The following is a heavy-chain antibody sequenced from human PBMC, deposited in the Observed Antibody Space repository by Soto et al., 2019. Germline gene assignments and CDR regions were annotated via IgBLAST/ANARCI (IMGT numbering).Heavy chain of an antibody. D-gene: IGHD3-3*01. CDR1: VFTSSG. V-gene: IGHV1-18*04. J-gene: IGHJ3*01. CDR3: AREGILGLFDAYDL. CDR2: ISTHNGKT. Sequence: QDQLVQSGAEVKKPGASVKVSCKASVFTSSGISWVRQALDNGFGGMGWISTHNGKTIYAQKFQGRVIMTMDTSTTTVYMELRSLRPDDTAVYLCAREGILGLFDAYDLWGQGTMVTVSS.